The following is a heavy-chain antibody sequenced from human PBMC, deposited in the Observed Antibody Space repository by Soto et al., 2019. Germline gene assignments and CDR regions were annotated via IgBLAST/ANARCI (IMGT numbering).Heavy chain of an antibody. D-gene: IGHD6-6*01. CDR2: IDPSDSNSDSNS. V-gene: IGHV5-10-1*01. Sequence: GESLKISCKGSGYSFTTYWITWVRQMPGKGLEWMGRIDPSDSNSDSNSNYSPSFQGHVTFSADKSISTAYLQWGSLKASDTAMYYCATGYSSSSNWFDPWGQGTLVTVSS. CDR1: GYSFTTYW. CDR3: ATGYSSSSNWFDP. J-gene: IGHJ5*02.